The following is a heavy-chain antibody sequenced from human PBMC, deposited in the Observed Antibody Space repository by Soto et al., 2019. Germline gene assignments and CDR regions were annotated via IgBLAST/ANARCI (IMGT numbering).Heavy chain of an antibody. Sequence: ASVKVSCKASGGTFSSYAISWVRQAPGQGLEWMGGIIPIFGTANYAQKFQGRVTITADESTSTAYMELSSLRSEDTAVYYCARSIVATLKDWFDPWGQGTLVTVSS. V-gene: IGHV1-69*13. CDR3: ARSIVATLKDWFDP. J-gene: IGHJ5*02. CDR2: IIPIFGTA. CDR1: GGTFSSYA. D-gene: IGHD5-12*01.